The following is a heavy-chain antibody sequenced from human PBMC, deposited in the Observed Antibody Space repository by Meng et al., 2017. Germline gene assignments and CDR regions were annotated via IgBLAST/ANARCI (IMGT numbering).Heavy chain of an antibody. J-gene: IGHJ4*02. Sequence: SKSPGLTLVKPTKTLPLTCTFSGFSLRPSGVWVGWIRQPPGKALECLALIYWNDDKRYSPSLKSRLTITKDTSKNQVVLTMTNMDPVDTATYYCAHTVRYYYGSGSYGYWGQGTLVTVSS. CDR1: GFSLRPSGVW. CDR3: AHTVRYYYGSGSYGY. D-gene: IGHD3-10*01. V-gene: IGHV2-5*01. CDR2: IYWNDDK.